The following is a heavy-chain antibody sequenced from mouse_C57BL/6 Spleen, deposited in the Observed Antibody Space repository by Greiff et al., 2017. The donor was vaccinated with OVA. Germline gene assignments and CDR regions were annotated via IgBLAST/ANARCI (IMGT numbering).Heavy chain of an antibody. CDR2: IHPNSGST. CDR3: ARYDYDYDWFAY. J-gene: IGHJ3*01. CDR1: GYTFTSYW. D-gene: IGHD2-4*01. Sequence: QVQLQQPGAELVKPGASVKLSCKASGYTFTSYWMHWVKQRPGQGLEWIGMIHPNSGSTNYNEKFKSKATLTVDKSSSTAYMQLSSLTSEDSAVYYCARYDYDYDWFAYWGQGTLVTVSA. V-gene: IGHV1-64*01.